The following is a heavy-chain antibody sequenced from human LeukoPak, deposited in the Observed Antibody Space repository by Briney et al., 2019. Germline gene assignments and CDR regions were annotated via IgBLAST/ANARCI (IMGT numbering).Heavy chain of an antibody. D-gene: IGHD3-9*01. CDR1: GGSFSGYY. CDR3: ARAIRYFGYYYYYMDV. CDR2: INHSGRT. V-gene: IGHV4-34*01. J-gene: IGHJ6*03. Sequence: SETLSLTCAVYGGSFSGYYWSWIRQPPGKGLEWIGEINHSGRTNYNPSLKSRVTISVDTSKNQFSLKLSSVTAADAAVYYCARAIRYFGYYYYYMDVWGKGTTVTISS.